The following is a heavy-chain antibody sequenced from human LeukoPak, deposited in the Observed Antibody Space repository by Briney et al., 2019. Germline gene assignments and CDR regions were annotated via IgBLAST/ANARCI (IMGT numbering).Heavy chain of an antibody. Sequence: RQXXGXGXXXXXWISAYNGNTNYAQKLQGRVTMTTDTSTSTAYMELRSLRSDDTAVYYCASSGYSGYDFQFDYWGQGTLVTVSS. CDR2: ISAYNGNT. V-gene: IGHV1-18*01. D-gene: IGHD5-12*01. CDR3: ASSGYSGYDFQFDY. J-gene: IGHJ4*02.